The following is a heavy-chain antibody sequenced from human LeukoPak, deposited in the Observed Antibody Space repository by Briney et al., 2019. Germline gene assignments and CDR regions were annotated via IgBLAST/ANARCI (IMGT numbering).Heavy chain of an antibody. Sequence: LGESLKISCKGSGYSFTTYWIGWVRQMPGKGLEGMGNIYPGDSDTRYSPSFQGQVTISADKSITTAYLQWSSLRASDTAIYYCARRWYDSSGYSRHFDYWGQGTLVTVPS. J-gene: IGHJ4*02. CDR2: IYPGDSDT. CDR1: GYSFTTYW. CDR3: ARRWYDSSGYSRHFDY. D-gene: IGHD3-22*01. V-gene: IGHV5-51*01.